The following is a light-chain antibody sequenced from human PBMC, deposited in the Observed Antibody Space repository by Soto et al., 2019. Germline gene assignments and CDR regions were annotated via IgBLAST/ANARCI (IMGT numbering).Light chain of an antibody. J-gene: IGLJ2*01. V-gene: IGLV1-51*01. CDR3: ATWESRLIAGV. Sequence: QSVLTQPPSVSAAPGQKVTISCSGRSSNIGNNFVSWYQHLPGTAPKLVIYDNNKRPSGIPDRFSGTKSGTPATRGITGLQTGDEAQYYCATWESRLIAGVFRGGTKVTVL. CDR1: SSNIGNNF. CDR2: DNN.